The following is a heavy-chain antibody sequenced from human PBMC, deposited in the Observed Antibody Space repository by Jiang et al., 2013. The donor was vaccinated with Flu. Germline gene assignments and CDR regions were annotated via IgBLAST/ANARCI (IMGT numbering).Heavy chain of an antibody. CDR3: ARERYSSSWVRPIGGSGGMDV. CDR1: GGSFSGYY. J-gene: IGHJ6*02. Sequence: GLVKPSETLSLTCAVYGGSFSGYYWSWIRQPPGRGLEWIGEINHSGSTNYNPSLKSRVTISVDTSKNQFSLKLSSVTAADTAVYYCARERYSSSWVRPIGGSGGMDVWGQGTTVTVSS. V-gene: IGHV4-34*01. D-gene: IGHD6-13*01. CDR2: INHSGST.